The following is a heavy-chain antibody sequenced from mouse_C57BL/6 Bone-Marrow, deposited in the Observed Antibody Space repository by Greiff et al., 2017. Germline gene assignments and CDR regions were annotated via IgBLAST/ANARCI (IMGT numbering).Heavy chain of an antibody. CDR1: GYTFTSYW. V-gene: IGHV1-72*01. CDR3: ARGGYGPPWFAY. D-gene: IGHD2-2*01. CDR2: IDPNSGGT. J-gene: IGHJ3*01. Sequence: QVQLQQPGAELVMPGASVKLSCKASGYTFTSYWMHWVKQRPGQGLEWIGRIDPNSGGTKYNEKFKSKATLTVDKPSSTAYMQLSSLTSEDSAVYYCARGGYGPPWFAYWGQGTLVTVSA.